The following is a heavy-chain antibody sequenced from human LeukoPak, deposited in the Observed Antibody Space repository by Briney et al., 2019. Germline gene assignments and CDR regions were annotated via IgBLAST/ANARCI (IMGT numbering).Heavy chain of an antibody. J-gene: IGHJ5*02. Sequence: PGGSLRLSCAASGFTFSSYSMNWVRQAPGKGLEWVSYISSSSSTIYYADSVKGRFTISGDNAKNSLYLQMNSLRAEDTAVYYCARDDSYDYVWGSYRARGGFDPWGQGALVTVSS. CDR2: ISSSSSTI. CDR1: GFTFSSYS. V-gene: IGHV3-48*01. D-gene: IGHD3-16*02. CDR3: ARDDSYDYVWGSYRARGGFDP.